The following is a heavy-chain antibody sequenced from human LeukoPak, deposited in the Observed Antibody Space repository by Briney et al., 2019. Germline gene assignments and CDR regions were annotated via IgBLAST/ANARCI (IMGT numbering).Heavy chain of an antibody. CDR1: GFTFSSYA. D-gene: IGHD3-22*01. J-gene: IGHJ5*02. CDR2: IAYDGGNK. Sequence: PGRSLRLSCAASGFTFSSYAIHWVRQAPGKGREWVAVIAYDGGNKYYADSVKGRFTIPRGNSKNTLFLQMNSLRAEDTAVYYCARDSSPWYYYDRSGSNGFDPWGEGALVAVSS. CDR3: ARDSSPWYYYDRSGSNGFDP. V-gene: IGHV3-30*04.